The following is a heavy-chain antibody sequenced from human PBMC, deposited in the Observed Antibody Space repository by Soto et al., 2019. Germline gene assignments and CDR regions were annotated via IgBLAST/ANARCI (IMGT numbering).Heavy chain of an antibody. CDR2: ATHSGNA. J-gene: IGHJ4*02. CDR3: ARSHWRPSSLDQ. Sequence: FSNSVAFSLSWARHRPGKCLQWIGYATHSGNAYSIPSLSGRLTLSVDSSQSHCSLKLTSVTAAGSAVYYCARSHWRPSSLDQWDQGTPVTVSS. D-gene: IGHD3-3*01. CDR1: FSNSVAFS. V-gene: IGHV4-30-2*01.